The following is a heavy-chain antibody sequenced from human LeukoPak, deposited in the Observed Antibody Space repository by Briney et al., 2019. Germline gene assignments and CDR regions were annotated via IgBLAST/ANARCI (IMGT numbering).Heavy chain of an antibody. J-gene: IGHJ4*01. CDR2: ISYDGNHK. D-gene: IGHD2/OR15-2a*01. Sequence: PGRSLRLSCAASGFTFSHYAMHWVRQAPGKGLEWVAVISYDGNHKYYADSVKGRFTISRDNSKNTLYVQMNSLRAEDTAVYYCARARNGTFKYWGRGTVVTVCS. CDR1: GFTFSHYA. CDR3: ARARNGTFKY. V-gene: IGHV3-30*01.